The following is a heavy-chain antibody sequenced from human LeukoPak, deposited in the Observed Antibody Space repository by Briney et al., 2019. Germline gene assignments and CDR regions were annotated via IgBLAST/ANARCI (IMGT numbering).Heavy chain of an antibody. CDR3: TRPDYHDSSTPKDDY. V-gene: IGHV3-73*01. D-gene: IGHD3-22*01. J-gene: IGHJ4*02. Sequence: GGSLRLSCAASGFTFSGSAMHWVRQASGKGLEWVGRIRSKANSYATAYAASVKGRFTISRDDSKNTAYLQMSSLKTEDTAVYYCTRPDYHDSSTPKDDYWGQGTLVTVSS. CDR1: GFTFSGSA. CDR2: IRSKANSYAT.